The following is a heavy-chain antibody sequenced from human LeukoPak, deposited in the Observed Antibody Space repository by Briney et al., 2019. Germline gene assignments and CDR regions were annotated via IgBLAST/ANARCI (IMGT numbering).Heavy chain of an antibody. Sequence: PSETLSLTCAGSGGSISSSSSICWTWVRQPPGEGLEWIGEIYHNGATNYNPSLKSRVTMLLDKSKNQFFLKLNSVTAADTAVYYCARNGGNSDYDYWGQGTLVTVSA. D-gene: IGHD4-23*01. CDR2: IYHNGAT. J-gene: IGHJ4*02. CDR1: GGSISSSSSIC. V-gene: IGHV4-4*02. CDR3: ARNGGNSDYDY.